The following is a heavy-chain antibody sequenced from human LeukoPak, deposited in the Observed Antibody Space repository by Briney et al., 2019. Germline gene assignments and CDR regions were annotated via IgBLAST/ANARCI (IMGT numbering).Heavy chain of an antibody. J-gene: IGHJ4*02. D-gene: IGHD3-10*01. CDR2: IYYSGST. Sequence: SETLSLTCTVSGGSNSSSSYYWGWIRQPPGKGLEWIGSIYYSGSTYYNPSLKSRVTISVDTSKNQFSLKLSPVTAADTAVYYCARHDAYYYGSGSYPYYFDYWGQGTLVTVSS. V-gene: IGHV4-39*01. CDR1: GGSNSSSSYY. CDR3: ARHDAYYYGSGSYPYYFDY.